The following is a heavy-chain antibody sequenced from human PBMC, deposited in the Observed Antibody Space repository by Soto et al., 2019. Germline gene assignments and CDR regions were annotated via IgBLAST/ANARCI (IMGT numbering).Heavy chain of an antibody. CDR3: ARDRDMIFGLDYYYYGMDV. Sequence: GGSLRLSCAASGFTFSSYAMHWVRQAPGKGLEWVAVISYDGSNKYYADSVKGRFTISRDNSKNTLYLQMNSLRAEDTAVYYCARDRDMIFGLDYYYYGMDVWGQGTTVTVSS. J-gene: IGHJ6*02. D-gene: IGHD3-3*01. V-gene: IGHV3-30-3*01. CDR1: GFTFSSYA. CDR2: ISYDGSNK.